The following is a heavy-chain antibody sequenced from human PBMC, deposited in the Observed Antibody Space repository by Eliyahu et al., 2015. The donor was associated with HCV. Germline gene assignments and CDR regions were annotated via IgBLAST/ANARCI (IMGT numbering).Heavy chain of an antibody. J-gene: IGHJ4*02. CDR1: GGSFSGYY. CDR2: INHSGST. Sequence: QVQLQQXGAGLLKPSETLSLTCAVXGGSFSGYYWSWIRQPPGKGLEWIGEINHSGSTNYNPSLKSRVTISVDTSKNQFSLKLSSVTAADTAVYYCARAYYGSGSSHPDYWGQGTLVTVSS. D-gene: IGHD3-10*01. V-gene: IGHV4-34*01. CDR3: ARAYYGSGSSHPDY.